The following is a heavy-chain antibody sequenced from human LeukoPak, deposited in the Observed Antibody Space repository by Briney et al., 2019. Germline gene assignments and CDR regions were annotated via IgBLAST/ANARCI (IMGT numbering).Heavy chain of an antibody. CDR1: GGSISSSSYY. D-gene: IGHD5-18*01. J-gene: IGHJ6*03. CDR3: ARELDTAMADYYYYMDV. V-gene: IGHV4-39*07. Sequence: PSETLSLTCTVSGGSISSSSYYWGWIRQPPGKGLEWIGSIYYSGSTYYNPSLKSRVTISVDTSKNQFSLKLSSVTAADTAVYYCARELDTAMADYYYYMDVWGKGTTVTVSS. CDR2: IYYSGST.